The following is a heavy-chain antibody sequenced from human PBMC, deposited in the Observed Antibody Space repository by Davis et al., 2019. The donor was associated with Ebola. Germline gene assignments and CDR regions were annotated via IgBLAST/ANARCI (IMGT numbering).Heavy chain of an antibody. CDR2: INHSGST. J-gene: IGHJ6*02. Sequence: PSETLSLTCAVYGGSFSGYYWSWIRQPPGKGLEWIGEINHSGSTNYNPSLKSRVTISVDTSKNQFSLKLSSVTAADTAVYYCARVQYRPQYQLPYRTYYYYGMDVWGQGTTVTVSS. CDR1: GGSFSGYY. D-gene: IGHD2-2*01. CDR3: ARVQYRPQYQLPYRTYYYYGMDV. V-gene: IGHV4-34*01.